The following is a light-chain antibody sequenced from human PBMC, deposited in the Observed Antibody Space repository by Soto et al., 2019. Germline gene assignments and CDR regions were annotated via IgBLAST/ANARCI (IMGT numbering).Light chain of an antibody. Sequence: QSVLTQPPSVSGAPGQRVTISCTGSGSNIGADSDVHWYQQLPGTAPKLLIYGNIYRPSGVPDRFSGSKSGTSASLAITGLQTEDEAVYYCQSYDSSLSGLFGGGTKVTVL. CDR1: GSNIGADSD. CDR3: QSYDSSLSGL. J-gene: IGLJ2*01. V-gene: IGLV1-40*01. CDR2: GNI.